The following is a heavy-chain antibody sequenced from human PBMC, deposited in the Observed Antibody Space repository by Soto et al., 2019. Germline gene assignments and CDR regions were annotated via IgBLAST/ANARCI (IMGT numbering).Heavy chain of an antibody. CDR1: GGSVNSGGYH. Sequence: PSETLSLTSTVSGGSVNSGGYHWSWIRQHPGKGLEWIGDIYYSGSTYYNPSLKSRVTISIDTSTNHFSLHLSALTAADTAVYYCARAPIPNWNYYGMDVWGQGTTVTVSS. D-gene: IGHD1-1*01. J-gene: IGHJ6*02. CDR3: ARAPIPNWNYYGMDV. V-gene: IGHV4-31*03. CDR2: IYYSGST.